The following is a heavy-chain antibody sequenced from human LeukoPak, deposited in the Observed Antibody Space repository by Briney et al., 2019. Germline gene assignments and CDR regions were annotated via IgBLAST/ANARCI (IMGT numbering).Heavy chain of an antibody. V-gene: IGHV1-46*03. D-gene: IGHD5-18*01. CDR2: INPSGGST. J-gene: IGHJ4*02. Sequence: ASVKVSCKASGYTFTSYYMHWVRQAPGQGLEWMGIINPSGGSTSYAQKFQGRVTMTRDTSTSTVYMELSSLRSEDTAVYYCARDGYSYGYAHFFDYWGQGTLVTVPS. CDR1: GYTFTSYY. CDR3: ARDGYSYGYAHFFDY.